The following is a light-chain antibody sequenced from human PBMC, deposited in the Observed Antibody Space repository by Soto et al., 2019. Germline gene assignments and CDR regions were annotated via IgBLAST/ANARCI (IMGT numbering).Light chain of an antibody. J-gene: IGLJ1*01. CDR2: SHS. V-gene: IGLV1-44*01. CDR1: SSNIGANT. Sequence: QSVLTQPPSASGTPGQRVAFSFSGSSSNIGANTVNWYQQLPGAAPKLLIYSHSQRPSGVPDRFSGSKSGTSASLAISGLQSADEADYYCAAWDDSLNAYVFXTGTKVTVL. CDR3: AAWDDSLNAYV.